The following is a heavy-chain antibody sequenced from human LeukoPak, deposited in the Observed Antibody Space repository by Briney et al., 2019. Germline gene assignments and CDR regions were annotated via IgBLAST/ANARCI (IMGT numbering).Heavy chain of an antibody. V-gene: IGHV4-59*01. CDR2: IYYSGST. D-gene: IGHD3-22*01. CDR1: GGSISSYY. Sequence: ETLSLTCTVSGGSISSYYWSWIRQPPGKGLEWIGYIYYSGSTNYNPSLKSRVTISVDTSKNQFSLKLSSVTAADTAVYYCARDSDDSSGYYHGYFQHWGQGTLVTVSS. J-gene: IGHJ1*01. CDR3: ARDSDDSSGYYHGYFQH.